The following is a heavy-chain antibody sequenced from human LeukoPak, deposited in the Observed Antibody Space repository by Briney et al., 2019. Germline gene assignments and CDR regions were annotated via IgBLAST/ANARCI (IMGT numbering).Heavy chain of an antibody. CDR2: IYSGGST. Sequence: GGSLRLSCAASGFTVRSNYMSWVRQAPGKGLDWVSVIYSGGSTYYADSVKGRFTISRDNSKNTLYLQMNSLRADDTAVYYCARDNSVRDEAWWFNPWGQGTLVTVSS. J-gene: IGHJ5*02. CDR3: ARDNSVRDEAWWFNP. V-gene: IGHV3-53*01. CDR1: GFTVRSNY. D-gene: IGHD5-24*01.